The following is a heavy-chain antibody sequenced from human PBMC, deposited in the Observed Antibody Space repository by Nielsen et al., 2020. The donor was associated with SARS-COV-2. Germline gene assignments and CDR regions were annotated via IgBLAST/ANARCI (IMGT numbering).Heavy chain of an antibody. CDR1: GGSISSYY. CDR2: IYTSGST. D-gene: IGHD2-2*01. J-gene: IGHJ2*01. V-gene: IGHV4-4*07. Sequence: GSLRLSCTVSGGSISSYYWSWIRQPAGKGLEWIGRIYTSGSTNYNPSLKSRVTMSVDTSKNQFSLKLSSVTAADTAVYYCARGIDCSSTSCYPKRNWYFDLWGRGTLVTVSS. CDR3: ARGIDCSSTSCYPKRNWYFDL.